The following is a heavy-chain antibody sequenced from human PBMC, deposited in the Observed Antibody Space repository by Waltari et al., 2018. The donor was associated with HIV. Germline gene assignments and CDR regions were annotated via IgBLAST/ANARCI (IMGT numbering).Heavy chain of an antibody. CDR2: IYYSGST. CDR3: AGWYSSSWYSGEFYNWFDP. Sequence: QLQLQESGPGLVKPSETLSLTCTVSGGSISSSSYYWGWIRQPPGKGLEWIGSIYYSGSTYYNPSLKSRVTISVDTSKNQFSLKLSSVTAADTAVYYCAGWYSSSWYSGEFYNWFDPWGQGTLVTVSS. J-gene: IGHJ5*02. CDR1: GGSISSSSYY. V-gene: IGHV4-39*07. D-gene: IGHD6-13*01.